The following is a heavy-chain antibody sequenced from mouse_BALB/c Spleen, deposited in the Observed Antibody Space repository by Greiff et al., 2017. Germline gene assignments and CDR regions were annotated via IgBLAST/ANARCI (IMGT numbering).Heavy chain of an antibody. CDR3: ARASSWFAY. D-gene: IGHD6-1*01. CDR2: IDPANGNT. V-gene: IGHV14-3*02. CDR1: GFNIKDTY. J-gene: IGHJ3*01. Sequence: EVKLVESGAELVKPGASVKLSCTASGFNIKDTYMHWVKQRPEQGLEWIGRIDPANGNTKYDPKFQGKATITADTSSNTAYLQLSSLTSEDTAVYYCARASSWFAYWGQGTLVTVSA.